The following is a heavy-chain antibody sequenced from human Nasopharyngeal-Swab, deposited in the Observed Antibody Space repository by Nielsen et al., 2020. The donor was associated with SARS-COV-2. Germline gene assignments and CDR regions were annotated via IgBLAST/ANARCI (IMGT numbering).Heavy chain of an antibody. CDR1: GGSISSSTYY. Sequence: GSLRLSCTVSGGSISSSTYYWAWIRQPPGKGLEWIGSIYYGGSTYYNPSLKSRVTISVDTPKNQFSLKLSSVTAADTAVYYCATLSSSWYEYYFDYWGQGTLVTVSS. CDR2: IYYGGST. V-gene: IGHV4-39*01. D-gene: IGHD6-13*01. J-gene: IGHJ4*02. CDR3: ATLSSSWYEYYFDY.